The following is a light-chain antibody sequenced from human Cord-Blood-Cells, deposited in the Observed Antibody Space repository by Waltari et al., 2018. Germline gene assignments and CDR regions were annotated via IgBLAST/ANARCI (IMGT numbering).Light chain of an antibody. CDR3: SSYTSSSTYVV. Sequence: QSALTQPASVSGSPGQSITISCTGTSSDVGGYNYVSWYQQHPGKAPKLMIYDVSNRPAGVSMRFSGSKSGNTASLTISGPQAEDEADYYCSSYTSSSTYVVFGGGTKLTVL. CDR2: DVS. V-gene: IGLV2-14*01. CDR1: SSDVGGYNY. J-gene: IGLJ2*01.